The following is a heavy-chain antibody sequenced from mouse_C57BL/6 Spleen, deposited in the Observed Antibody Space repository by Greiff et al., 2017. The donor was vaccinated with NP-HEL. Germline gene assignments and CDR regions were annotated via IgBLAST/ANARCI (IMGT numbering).Heavy chain of an antibody. CDR2: IHPSDSDT. CDR1: GYTFTSYW. Sequence: QVQLQQPGAELVKPGASVKVSCNASGYTFTSYWMHWVKQRPGQGLEWIGRIHPSDSDTNYNQKFKGKATLTRDKSSSTAYLKLSSLTSEDSAVYYCAIGRVTYFDYWGQCTTLTVSS. V-gene: IGHV1-74*01. D-gene: IGHD2-3*01. CDR3: AIGRVTYFDY. J-gene: IGHJ2*01.